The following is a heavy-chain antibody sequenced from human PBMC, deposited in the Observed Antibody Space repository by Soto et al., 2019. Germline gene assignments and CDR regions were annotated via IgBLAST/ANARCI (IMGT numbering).Heavy chain of an antibody. CDR1: GFTFTSYA. J-gene: IGHJ4*02. CDR2: ISYAGNNK. Sequence: QVQLVESGGGVVQPGRSLRLSCAASGFTFTSYAMHWVRQAPGKGLEWVAVISYAGNNKYYADSVKGRFTISRDNSKNTLYLQMNSLRAEDTAVYYCARDAIPLVNWGQGTLVTVSS. CDR3: ARDAIPLVN. V-gene: IGHV3-30-3*01. D-gene: IGHD6-6*01.